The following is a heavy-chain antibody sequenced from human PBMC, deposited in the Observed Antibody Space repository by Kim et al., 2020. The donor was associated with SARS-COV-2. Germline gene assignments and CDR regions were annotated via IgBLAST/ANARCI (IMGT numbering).Heavy chain of an antibody. V-gene: IGHV3-23*01. CDR2: ISSSGGNT. Sequence: GGSLRLSCAASGFTFSSYAMTWVRQAPGKGLEWVSGISSSGGNTYYADSVKGRFTISRDNSKNTLYLQMNSLGAEDTAVYYCAKGPPFYDILTGYYFDYWGQGTLVTVSS. J-gene: IGHJ4*02. CDR3: AKGPPFYDILTGYYFDY. CDR1: GFTFSSYA. D-gene: IGHD3-9*01.